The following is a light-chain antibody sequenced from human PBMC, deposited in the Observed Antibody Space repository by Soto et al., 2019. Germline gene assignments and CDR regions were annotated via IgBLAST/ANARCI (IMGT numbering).Light chain of an antibody. CDR1: QSVSRN. CDR3: QQYNNWLWT. V-gene: IGKV3-15*01. Sequence: EIVMTQSPATLSVSPGERATLSCRASQSVSRNLAWYQQKPGQAPRLLIHDASTRATGISVRFSGSGSGTAFTLTISSLQAEDVAVYYCQQYNNWLWTFGQGTKVEIK. CDR2: DAS. J-gene: IGKJ1*01.